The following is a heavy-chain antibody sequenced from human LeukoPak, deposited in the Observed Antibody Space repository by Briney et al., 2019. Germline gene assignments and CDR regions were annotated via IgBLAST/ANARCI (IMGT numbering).Heavy chain of an antibody. CDR3: ARDPRGGWFDP. J-gene: IGHJ5*02. V-gene: IGHV4-31*03. CDR1: GGSISSGGYY. D-gene: IGHD3-16*01. Sequence: SETLSLTCTVSGGSISSGGYYWSWIRQHPGKGLEWIGYIYYSGSTYYNPSLKSRVTISVDTSKNQFSLKLSPVTAADTAVYYCARDPRGGWFDPWGQGTLVTVSS. CDR2: IYYSGST.